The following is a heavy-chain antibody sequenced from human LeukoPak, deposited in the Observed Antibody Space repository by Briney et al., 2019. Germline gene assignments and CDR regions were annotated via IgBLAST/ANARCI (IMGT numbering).Heavy chain of an antibody. CDR1: GFTFSSYE. J-gene: IGHJ4*02. D-gene: IGHD4-23*01. Sequence: GGSLRLSCAASGFTFSSYEMNWVRQAPGKGLEWVSYISSSGSTIYYADSVKGRFTISRDNAKNSLYLQMNSLRAEDTAVYYCARNPQRDAVTWRVNEYYFDYWGQGTLVTVSS. CDR2: ISSSGSTI. V-gene: IGHV3-48*03. CDR3: ARNPQRDAVTWRVNEYYFDY.